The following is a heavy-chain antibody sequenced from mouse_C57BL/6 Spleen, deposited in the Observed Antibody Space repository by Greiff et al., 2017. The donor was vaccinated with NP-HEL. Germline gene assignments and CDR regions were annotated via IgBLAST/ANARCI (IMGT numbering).Heavy chain of an antibody. J-gene: IGHJ3*01. Sequence: EVQLQQSGPELVKPGASVKISCKASGYTFTDYYMNWVKQSHGKSLEWIGDINPNNGGTSYNQKFKGKATLTVDKSSSPAYMELRSLTSEDSAVYYCASGGWLLPFAYWGQGTLVTVSA. CDR1: GYTFTDYY. CDR3: ASGGWLLPFAY. D-gene: IGHD2-3*01. V-gene: IGHV1-26*01. CDR2: INPNNGGT.